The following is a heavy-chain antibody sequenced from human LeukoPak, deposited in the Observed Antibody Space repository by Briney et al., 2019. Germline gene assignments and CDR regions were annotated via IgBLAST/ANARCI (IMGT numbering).Heavy chain of an antibody. D-gene: IGHD3-10*01. CDR1: GFTFGDHA. J-gene: IGHJ4*02. CDR2: ISYDGSNK. CDR3: ARESGFGELLFDY. V-gene: IGHV3-30*04. Sequence: GRSLRLSCTASGFTFGDHAMSWVRQAPGKGLEWVAVISYDGSNKYYADSVKGRFTISRDNSKNTLYLQMNSLRAEDTAVYYCARESGFGELLFDYWGQGTLVTVSS.